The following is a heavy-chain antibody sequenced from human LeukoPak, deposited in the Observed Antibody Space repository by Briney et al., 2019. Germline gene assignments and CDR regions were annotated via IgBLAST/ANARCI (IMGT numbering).Heavy chain of an antibody. D-gene: IGHD3-22*01. CDR1: GYTFTGYY. Sequence: ASVKLSCKASGYTFTGYYMHWVRQPPGQGLEWMGWINPNSGGTNYAQKFQGRVTMTRDTSISTAYMELSRLRSDDTAVYYCARDFRPTYYYDSSGYYDGDYWGQGTLVTVSS. CDR3: ARDFRPTYYYDSSGYYDGDY. CDR2: INPNSGGT. J-gene: IGHJ4*02. V-gene: IGHV1-2*02.